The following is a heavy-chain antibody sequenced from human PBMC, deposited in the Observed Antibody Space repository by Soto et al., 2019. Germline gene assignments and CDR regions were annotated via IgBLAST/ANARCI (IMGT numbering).Heavy chain of an antibody. CDR3: AKERMGANVLGLDY. Sequence: QVQLVESGGGVVQPGRSLRLSCAASGFTFSSYGMHWVRQAPGKGLEWVAVISYDGSNKYYADSVKGRFTISRDNSKSTLYLQMNSLRAEDTAVYYCAKERMGANVLGLDYWGQGTLVTVSS. D-gene: IGHD1-26*01. CDR2: ISYDGSNK. CDR1: GFTFSSYG. V-gene: IGHV3-30*18. J-gene: IGHJ4*02.